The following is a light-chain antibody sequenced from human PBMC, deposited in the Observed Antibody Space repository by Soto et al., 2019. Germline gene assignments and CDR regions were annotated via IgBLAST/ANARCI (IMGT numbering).Light chain of an antibody. J-gene: IGLJ3*02. V-gene: IGLV1-51*01. CDR1: SSNIGIDY. Sequence: QSVLTQPPSVSAAPGQTVTISCSGSSSNIGIDYVSWYQQIPGTAPKLLIYDNHHRPSGIPDRFSGSKSGTSATLGITGLQTGDEADYYCGTWDSSLSAVVFGGGTKLTVL. CDR2: DNH. CDR3: GTWDSSLSAVV.